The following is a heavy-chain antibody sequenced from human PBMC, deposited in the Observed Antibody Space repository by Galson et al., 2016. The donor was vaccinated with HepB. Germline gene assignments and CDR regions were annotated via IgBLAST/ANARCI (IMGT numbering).Heavy chain of an antibody. V-gene: IGHV3-30*18. CDR2: ISDDGSNK. D-gene: IGHD6-19*01. CDR1: GFTFSNYG. CDR3: GKDLAEEWPVENYYYYYGMDV. J-gene: IGHJ6*02. Sequence: SLRLSCAASGFTFSNYGMHWVRQAPGKGLEWVAVISDDGSNKYYADSVKGRFTISRDNSKLYLQMNSRRAEDTAAYYCGKDLAEEWPVENYYYYYGMDVWGQGTTVTVSS.